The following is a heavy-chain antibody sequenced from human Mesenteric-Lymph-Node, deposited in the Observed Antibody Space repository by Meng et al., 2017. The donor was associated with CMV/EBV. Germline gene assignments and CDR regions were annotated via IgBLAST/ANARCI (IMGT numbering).Heavy chain of an antibody. CDR3: ARLLVVPAGGYYYGMDV. CDR2: IYYSGST. V-gene: IGHV4-39*07. J-gene: IGHJ6*02. D-gene: IGHD2-2*01. Sequence: SETLSLTCTVSGGSISSSSYYWGWIRQPPGKGLEWIGSIYYSGSTYYNPSLKSRVTISVDTSKNQFSLKLSSVTAADTAVYYCARLLVVPAGGYYYGMDVWGQGTTVTVSS. CDR1: GGSISSSSYY.